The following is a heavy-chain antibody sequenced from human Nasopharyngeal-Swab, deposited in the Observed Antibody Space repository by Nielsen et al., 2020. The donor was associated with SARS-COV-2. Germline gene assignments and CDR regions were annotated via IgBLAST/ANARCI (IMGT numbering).Heavy chain of an antibody. V-gene: IGHV3-30*18. D-gene: IGHD3-9*01. J-gene: IGHJ6*02. CDR2: ISYDGSNK. Sequence: GGSLRLSCAASGFTFSSYGMHWVRQAPGGGLEWAAVISYDGSNKYYADSVKGRFTISRDNSKNTLYLQMNSLRAEDTAVYYCAKEAGYYDILTGYYLSLGYGMDVWGQGTTVTVSS. CDR3: AKEAGYYDILTGYYLSLGYGMDV. CDR1: GFTFSSYG.